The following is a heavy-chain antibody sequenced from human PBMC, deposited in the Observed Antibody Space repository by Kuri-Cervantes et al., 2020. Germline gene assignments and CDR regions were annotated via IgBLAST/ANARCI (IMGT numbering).Heavy chain of an antibody. CDR2: ISGSGGST. CDR1: GFTFSSYA. D-gene: IGHD4-11*01. CDR3: ARGVHDYSPGYYYYYMDV. V-gene: IGHV3-23*01. Sequence: GGSLRLSCAASGFTFSSYAMSWVRQAPGKGLEWVSAISGSGGSTYYADTVKGRFTISSDNSKNTLYLQMNSLRSDDTAVYYCARGVHDYSPGYYYYYMDVWGKGTTVTVSS. J-gene: IGHJ6*03.